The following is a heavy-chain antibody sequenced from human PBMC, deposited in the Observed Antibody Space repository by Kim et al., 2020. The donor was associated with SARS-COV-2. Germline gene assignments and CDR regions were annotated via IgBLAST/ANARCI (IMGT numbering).Heavy chain of an antibody. J-gene: IGHJ6*03. V-gene: IGHV1-24*01. CDR3: ATVLLEYSSSSRYYYYYMDV. CDR1: GYTLTELS. D-gene: IGHD6-6*01. CDR2: FDPEDGET. Sequence: ASVKVSCKVSGYTLTELSMHWVRQAPGKGLEWMGGFDPEDGETIYAQKFQGRVTMTEDTSTDTAYMELSSLRSEDTAVYYCATVLLEYSSSSRYYYYYMDVWGKGTTVTVSS.